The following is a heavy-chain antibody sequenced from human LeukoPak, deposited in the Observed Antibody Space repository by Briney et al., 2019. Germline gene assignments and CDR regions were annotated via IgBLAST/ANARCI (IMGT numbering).Heavy chain of an antibody. CDR3: ASSGAPYNWNSPFDY. J-gene: IGHJ4*02. D-gene: IGHD1-20*01. CDR1: GFTLSSYA. V-gene: IGHV3-30*04. Sequence: PGRSLRLSCAASGFTLSSYAMHWVRQAPGKGLEWVAVISYDGSNKYYADSVKGRFTISRDNSKNTLYLQMSSLRPEDTAVYYCASSGAPYNWNSPFDYWGQGTLVTVSS. CDR2: ISYDGSNK.